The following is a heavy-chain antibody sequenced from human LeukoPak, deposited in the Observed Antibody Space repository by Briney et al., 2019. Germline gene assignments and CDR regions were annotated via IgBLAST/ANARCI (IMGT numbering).Heavy chain of an antibody. CDR2: IYTSGTI. D-gene: IGHD3-10*01. CDR1: GGSISSYY. V-gene: IGHV4-4*07. CDR3: ARGGLLWFGELLQTFDY. Sequence: SETLSLTCTVSGGSISSYYWSWIRQPAGTALEWIGRIYTSGTITYNPSLKSRVTMSVDTSKNQFSLKLSSVTAADTAVYYCARGGLLWFGELLQTFDYWGQGTLVTVSS. J-gene: IGHJ4*02.